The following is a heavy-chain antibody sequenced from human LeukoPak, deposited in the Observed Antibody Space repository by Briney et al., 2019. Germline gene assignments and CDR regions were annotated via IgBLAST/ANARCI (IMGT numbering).Heavy chain of an antibody. CDR3: AKDFVRYNIQFDY. CDR1: GSTFRSHA. Sequence: GGSLRLSCVGSGSTFRSHAMSWVRQAPDKGLEFVSGIYENGGTTYYADSVRGRFTISRDNSKNTLYLQMNSLRAEDTALYYCAKDFVRYNIQFDYWGQGALVTVSS. J-gene: IGHJ4*02. D-gene: IGHD1-1*01. CDR2: IYENGGTT. V-gene: IGHV3-23*01.